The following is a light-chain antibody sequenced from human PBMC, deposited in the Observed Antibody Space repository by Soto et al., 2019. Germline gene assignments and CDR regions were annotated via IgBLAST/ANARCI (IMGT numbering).Light chain of an antibody. CDR3: QQYKSWPPIT. V-gene: IGKV3-15*01. CDR2: GAS. CDR1: QSVGNN. Sequence: EIVMTQSPATLSVSPGERATLSCRASQSVGNNLAWYQQKPGQAPSLLIYGASTRATGVPDRFSGTGSGTEFTLTISSLKSEDYAVYYCQQYKSWPPITFGQGTRLEIK. J-gene: IGKJ5*01.